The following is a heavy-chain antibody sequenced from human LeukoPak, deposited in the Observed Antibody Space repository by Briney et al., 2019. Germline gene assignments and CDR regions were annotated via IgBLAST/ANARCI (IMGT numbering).Heavy chain of an antibody. Sequence: SETPSLTCTVSGXSISPYFWSWIRQPPGKGLEWIGYIYYRGSTNYNPSLKSRVTISLDTSKDQFSLKLSSVTAADTAVYYCAREGVVKGYFDYWGQGTLVTVSS. CDR2: IYYRGST. D-gene: IGHD3-3*01. V-gene: IGHV4-59*01. J-gene: IGHJ4*02. CDR3: AREGVVKGYFDY. CDR1: GXSISPYF.